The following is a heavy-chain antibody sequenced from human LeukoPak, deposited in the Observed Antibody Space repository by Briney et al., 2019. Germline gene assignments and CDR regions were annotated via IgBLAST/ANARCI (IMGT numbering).Heavy chain of an antibody. Sequence: AGGSLRLSCAVSGITLSNYGMSWVRQAPGKGLEWVAGISGSGGGTNYADSVKGRFSISRDNAKNSLYLQMNSLRAEDTAVYYCARGPLNMLTYDHWGQGTLVTVSS. D-gene: IGHD3-9*01. V-gene: IGHV3-21*01. CDR1: GITLSNYG. CDR2: ISGSGGGT. CDR3: ARGPLNMLTYDH. J-gene: IGHJ4*02.